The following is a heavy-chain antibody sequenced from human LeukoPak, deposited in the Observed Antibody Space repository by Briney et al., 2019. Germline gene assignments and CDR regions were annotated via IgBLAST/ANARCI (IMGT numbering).Heavy chain of an antibody. CDR1: GFTFSSYG. Sequence: PGGSLRLSCAASGFTFSSYGMHWVRQAPGKGLEWVAVIWYDGSNKYYADSVKGRFTISRDNSKNTLYLQMNSLRAEDTAVYYCARVKWELGTLVDYWGQGTLVTVSS. D-gene: IGHD1-26*01. V-gene: IGHV3-33*01. CDR3: ARVKWELGTLVDY. CDR2: IWYDGSNK. J-gene: IGHJ4*02.